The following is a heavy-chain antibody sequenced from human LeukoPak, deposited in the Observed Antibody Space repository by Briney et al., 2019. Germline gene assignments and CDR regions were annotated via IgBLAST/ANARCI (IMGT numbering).Heavy chain of an antibody. Sequence: SETLSRTYSVSGVSHRSYYWSWIRQPPGKGLEWIGYIYYSGSTNYNPSLKSRVTISVDTSKNQFSLKLSSVTAADTAVYYCATMRVSTIYFWGPGALVTVSS. D-gene: IGHD2-2*01. CDR1: GVSHRSYY. CDR3: ATMRVSTIYF. CDR2: IYYSGST. J-gene: IGHJ4*03. V-gene: IGHV4-59*01.